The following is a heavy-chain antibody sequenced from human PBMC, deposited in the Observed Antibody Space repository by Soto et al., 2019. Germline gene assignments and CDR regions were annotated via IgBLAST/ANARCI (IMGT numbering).Heavy chain of an antibody. CDR2: ISSSGSTI. CDR3: ARDTLLGSGSYPGLYYYYYMDV. CDR1: GFTFSSYC. Sequence: GGSLRLSCAASGFTFSSYCMHWVRQAPGKGLEWVAYISSSGSTIYYADSVKGRFTISRDNAKNSLYLQMNSLRAEDTAVYYCARDTLLGSGSYPGLYYYYYMDVWGKGTTVTVSS. V-gene: IGHV3-48*01. J-gene: IGHJ6*03. D-gene: IGHD3-10*01.